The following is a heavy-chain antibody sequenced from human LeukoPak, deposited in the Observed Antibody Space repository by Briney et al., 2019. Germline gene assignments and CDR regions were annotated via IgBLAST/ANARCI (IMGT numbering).Heavy chain of an antibody. D-gene: IGHD6-13*01. CDR1: GLTFSSNW. V-gene: IGHV3-74*01. Sequence: GGSLRLSCAASGLTFSSNWMHWVRQAPGKGLVWVSRINSDGSSRTYADSVKGRFTISRDNAKNTLYLQMNSLRAEDTGEYYCAKAADPLSWLDPWGQGTLVTVSS. CDR2: INSDGSSR. CDR3: AKAADPLSWLDP. J-gene: IGHJ5*02.